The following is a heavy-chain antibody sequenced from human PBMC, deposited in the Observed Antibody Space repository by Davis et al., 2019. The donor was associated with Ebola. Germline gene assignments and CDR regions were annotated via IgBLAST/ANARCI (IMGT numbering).Heavy chain of an antibody. D-gene: IGHD3-10*01. V-gene: IGHV1-69*04. CDR1: GGSFTTYDA. CDR3: ARGPWVITARRGLTLDF. Sequence: SVKVSCKPSGGSFTTYDAINWVRQAPGRGLECLGRIIPMHDVTNYSKKFQDRVTFSADTSTSTMYLTLTSLTSEDTAIYYCARGPWVITARRGLTLDFWGQGTLVTVSS. CDR2: IIPMHDVT. J-gene: IGHJ4*02.